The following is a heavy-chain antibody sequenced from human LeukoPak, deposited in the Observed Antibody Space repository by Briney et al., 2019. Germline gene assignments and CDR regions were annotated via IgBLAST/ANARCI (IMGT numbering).Heavy chain of an antibody. J-gene: IGHJ6*02. CDR3: ARHRGFGDYYYYGMDV. CDR1: GGSISSYY. CDR2: IYYSGIT. D-gene: IGHD3-22*01. V-gene: IGHV4-59*08. Sequence: SETLSLTCTVSGGSISSYYWSWIRQPPGKGLEWIGYIYYSGITNYNPSLKSRVTISVDTSKNQFSLKLSSVTAADTAVYYCARHRGFGDYYYYGMDVWGQGTTVTVSS.